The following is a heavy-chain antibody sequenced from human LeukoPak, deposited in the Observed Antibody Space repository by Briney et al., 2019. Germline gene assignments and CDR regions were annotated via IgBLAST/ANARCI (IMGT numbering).Heavy chain of an antibody. V-gene: IGHV4-59*01. CDR2: IYNSGNT. D-gene: IGHD6-19*01. CDR3: AREVAGTLNFDY. Sequence: SETLSLTCTVSGGSIGSYYWTWIRQPPGKGLEWIGYIYNSGNTNYNPSLRSRVTISVDTSKNQFSLKLTSVTSADTAIYYCAREVAGTLNFDYWGQGTLVTVSS. J-gene: IGHJ4*02. CDR1: GGSIGSYY.